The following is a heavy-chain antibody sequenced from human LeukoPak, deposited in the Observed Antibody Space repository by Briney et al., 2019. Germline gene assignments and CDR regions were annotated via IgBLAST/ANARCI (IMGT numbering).Heavy chain of an antibody. Sequence: PSETXXLXXTXXGGSISSSXYYWGWIRQPQGXGVXGIVIIYYSGSTYYNPSLKSRVTISVNKDKNQCSRKLSAVTAADTAVYYCARQGGYSYGYVGYWGQGTLVTVSS. CDR3: ARQGGYSYGYVGY. CDR2: IYYSGST. D-gene: IGHD5-18*01. CDR1: GGSISSSXYY. J-gene: IGHJ4*02. V-gene: IGHV4-39*01.